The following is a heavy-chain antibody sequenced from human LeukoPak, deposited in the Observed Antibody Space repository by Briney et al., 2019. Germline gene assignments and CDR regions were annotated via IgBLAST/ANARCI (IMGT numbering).Heavy chain of an antibody. Sequence: PGGSLTLSCAASGFTFSNYNMNWVRQAPGKGLEWVSSISSTSSNIYYAGSVKGRFTISRDNAKNSLYLQMNSLGAEDTAVYYCARSRSGTYGAFDSWGQGTLVTVSS. CDR2: ISSTSSNI. V-gene: IGHV3-21*01. D-gene: IGHD1-26*01. J-gene: IGHJ4*02. CDR3: ARSRSGTYGAFDS. CDR1: GFTFSNYN.